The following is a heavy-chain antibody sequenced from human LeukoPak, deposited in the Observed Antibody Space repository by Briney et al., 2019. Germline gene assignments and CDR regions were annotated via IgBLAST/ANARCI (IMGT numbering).Heavy chain of an antibody. CDR3: SRDFGEPTGYYMDV. CDR1: GYTFTSYD. J-gene: IGHJ6*03. CDR2: MNPNSGNT. V-gene: IGHV1-8*01. D-gene: IGHD3-3*01. Sequence: ASVKVPCKASGYTFTSYDINWVRQAPGQGPEWMGWMNPNSGNTGYAQKFQGRVTMTRNTSISTAYMELSSLRSEDTAVYYCSRDFGEPTGYYMDVWGKGTTVTVSS.